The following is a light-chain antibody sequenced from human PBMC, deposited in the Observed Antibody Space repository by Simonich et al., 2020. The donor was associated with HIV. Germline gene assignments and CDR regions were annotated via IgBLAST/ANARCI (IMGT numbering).Light chain of an antibody. V-gene: IGKV4-1*01. CDR1: QSLLYSSNNKNY. J-gene: IGKJ2*01. Sequence: DIVMTQSPDPLAVSLGERATIDCKSSQSLLYSSNNKNYLAWYQQKPGQPPKLLIYWASTRQSGVPDRFSGSGSVTDFTLTISSLQAEDVAVYYCQQYYITQYTFGQGTKLEIQ. CDR2: WAS. CDR3: QQYYITQYT.